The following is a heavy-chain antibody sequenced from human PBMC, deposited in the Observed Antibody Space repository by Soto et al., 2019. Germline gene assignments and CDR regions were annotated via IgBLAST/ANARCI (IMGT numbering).Heavy chain of an antibody. D-gene: IGHD3-22*01. CDR3: ARGYYDSSGYYTAGSKFDY. CDR1: GYTFTSYY. J-gene: IGHJ4*02. CDR2: INPSGGST. V-gene: IGHV1-46*01. Sequence: GASVKVSCKASGYTFTSYYMHWVRQAPGQGLEWMGIINPSGGSTSYAQKFQGRVTMTRDTSTSTVYMELSSLRSEDTAVYYCARGYYDSSGYYTAGSKFDYWGQGTLVTVSS.